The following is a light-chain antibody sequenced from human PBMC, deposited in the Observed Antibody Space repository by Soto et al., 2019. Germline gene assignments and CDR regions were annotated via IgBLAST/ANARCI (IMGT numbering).Light chain of an antibody. Sequence: DIQMTQSPSTLSASVGDRVTITCRASQSISNWLAWYQQKPGKAPKLLIYDASSLASGVPTRFSGSGSGTEYTLTISSLQPVDFATYYCQQYNRSPWTFGQGTKVEIK. CDR2: DAS. CDR3: QQYNRSPWT. J-gene: IGKJ1*01. V-gene: IGKV1-5*01. CDR1: QSISNW.